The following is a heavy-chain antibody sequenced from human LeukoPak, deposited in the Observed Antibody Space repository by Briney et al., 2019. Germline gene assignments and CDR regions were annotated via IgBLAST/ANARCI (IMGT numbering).Heavy chain of an antibody. D-gene: IGHD3-22*01. CDR2: INPTGDTT. CDR1: GYTFTSYY. CDR3: ARRGHYSETSGLHY. V-gene: IGHV1-46*01. Sequence: ASVKVSCKASGYTFTSYYMHWVRQAPGQGLEWVGIINPTGDTTSNAQKFQGRVTMARDSSTSTVYLELSSLRSEDTAVYYCARRGHYSETSGLHYWGQGTLVTVSS. J-gene: IGHJ4*02.